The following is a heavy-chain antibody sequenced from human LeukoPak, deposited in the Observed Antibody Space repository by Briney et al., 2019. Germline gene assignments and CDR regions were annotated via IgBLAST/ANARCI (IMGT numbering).Heavy chain of an antibody. CDR1: ADDFSSYL. Sequence: ASVKVSCKSSADDFSSYLITWVRQAPGQGLEWMGIINPSGGSTSYAQKFQGRVTMTRDTSTSTVYMELSSLRSEDTAVYYCARTIGYYYDSSGLGDYWGQGTLVTVSS. CDR2: INPSGGST. J-gene: IGHJ4*02. CDR3: ARTIGYYYDSSGLGDY. D-gene: IGHD3-22*01. V-gene: IGHV1-46*01.